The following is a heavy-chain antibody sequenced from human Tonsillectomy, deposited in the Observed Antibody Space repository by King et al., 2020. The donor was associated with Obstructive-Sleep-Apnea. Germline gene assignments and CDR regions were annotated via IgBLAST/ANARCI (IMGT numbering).Heavy chain of an antibody. CDR3: ARDLQWGAGGY. CDR1: GYTFTSYY. D-gene: IGHD4-11*01. CDR2: INPSGGST. V-gene: IGHV1-46*03. J-gene: IGHJ4*02. Sequence: VQLVESGAEVKKPGASVEASCKASGYTFTSYYMHWVRPAPAHGLGWMGIINPSGGSTSSAQKFQGRVTMTRDTSTSTVYMGLSSLRSEDTAVYYCARDLQWGAGGYWGQGTLVTVSS.